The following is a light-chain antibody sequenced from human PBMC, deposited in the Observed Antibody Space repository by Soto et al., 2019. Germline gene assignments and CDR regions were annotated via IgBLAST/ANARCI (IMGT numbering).Light chain of an antibody. CDR3: SSYTTDTTLV. J-gene: IGLJ2*01. CDR1: SSDVGSYNR. V-gene: IGLV2-18*02. CDR2: EVT. Sequence: SALTQPPSVSGSPGQSVTISCTGTSSDVGSYNRVSWYQQPPGTAPKLMIYEVTNRPSGVPDRFSGTKSGNTASLTISGLQAEDEADYYCSSYTTDTTLVFGGGTKLTVL.